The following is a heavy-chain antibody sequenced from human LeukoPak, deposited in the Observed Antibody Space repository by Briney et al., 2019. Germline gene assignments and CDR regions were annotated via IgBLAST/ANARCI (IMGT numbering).Heavy chain of an antibody. V-gene: IGHV5-51*01. Sequence: GESLKISRKGSGYIFTSYWIGWVRQIPGKGLEWMGIIYPADSDTRYSPSFRGQVTISADKSITTAYLHWSSLTASDTAMYYCARCVGTGYLDYWGQGTLVTVSS. CDR3: ARCVGTGYLDY. D-gene: IGHD1/OR15-1a*01. CDR2: IYPADSDT. CDR1: GYIFTSYW. J-gene: IGHJ4*02.